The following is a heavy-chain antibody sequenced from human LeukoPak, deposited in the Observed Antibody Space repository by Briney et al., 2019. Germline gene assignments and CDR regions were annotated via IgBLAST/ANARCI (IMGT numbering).Heavy chain of an antibody. CDR2: IYYSGST. Sequence: SETLSLTCTVSGGSISSGSYYWAWIRQPPGKGLEWIGYIYYSGSTYYSPALKSRLTMSLDTSKKQFSLKLTSVTAEDTAVYYCAKDREGGFDYWGQGTLVTVSS. V-gene: IGHV4-31*03. D-gene: IGHD1-26*01. J-gene: IGHJ4*02. CDR1: GGSISSGSYY. CDR3: AKDREGGFDY.